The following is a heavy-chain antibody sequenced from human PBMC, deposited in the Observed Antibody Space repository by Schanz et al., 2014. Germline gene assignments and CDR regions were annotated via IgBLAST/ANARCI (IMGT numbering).Heavy chain of an antibody. V-gene: IGHV3-33*01. D-gene: IGHD5-12*01. Sequence: QVQLAESGGGVVQPGRSLRLSCAASGFAFNNYGMHWVRQAPGQGLEWVAIIWYDGNNKKYADSVKGRFTISRDNFKNTLWLQMNSLRAEDTAAYYCARGGSSGYDFAIYYMDVWGRGTTVTVSS. CDR1: GFAFNNYG. J-gene: IGHJ6*03. CDR3: ARGGSSGYDFAIYYMDV. CDR2: IWYDGNNK.